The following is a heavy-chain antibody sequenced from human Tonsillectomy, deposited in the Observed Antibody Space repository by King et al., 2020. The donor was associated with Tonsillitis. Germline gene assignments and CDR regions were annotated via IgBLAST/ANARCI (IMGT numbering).Heavy chain of an antibody. CDR2: IGTSGLST. CDR3: AKSTISDVRAVDS. D-gene: IGHD5-24*01. Sequence: VQLVESGGGLVQPGGSLRLSCAASEFTFDNYAMTWVRQAPGKGLEWISTIGTSGLSTYYADSVKGRFTISRDNSKNTLFLQLSSLRAEETATYYCAKSTISDVRAVDSWGQGTLVTVSS. J-gene: IGHJ4*02. V-gene: IGHV3-23*04. CDR1: EFTFDNYA.